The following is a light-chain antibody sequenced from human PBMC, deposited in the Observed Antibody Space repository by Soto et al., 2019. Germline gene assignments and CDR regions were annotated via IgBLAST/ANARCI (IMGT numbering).Light chain of an antibody. CDR1: QSITKY. Sequence: IDVTQSPSCVCASVLEMFTMTFRASQSITKYLNWYRQKPGKAPELLIYGAATLQSGVPSRFSGSGSGTEFTLTISSLQPEDLATYSCQHTSSCPRAFGQGTEADLK. V-gene: IGKV1-39*01. J-gene: IGKJ1*01. CDR3: QHTSSCPRA. CDR2: GAA.